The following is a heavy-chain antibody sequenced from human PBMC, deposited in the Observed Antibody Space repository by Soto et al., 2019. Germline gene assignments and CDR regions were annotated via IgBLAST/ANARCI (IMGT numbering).Heavy chain of an antibody. D-gene: IGHD2-21*02. V-gene: IGHV3-30*18. J-gene: IGHJ4*02. CDR1: GFTFSSYD. CDR3: AKQKGYCGGDCYRDY. CDR2: ISSDGNKN. Sequence: QVQLVESGGGVVQPGRSLRLSCAASGFTFSSYDMHWVRQAPGKGLEWVAVISSDGNKNYYADSVKGRFTISRDNSKNTMYRQMDSLSAEYTAVYYCAKQKGYCGGDCYRDYWGQGTLVTVSS.